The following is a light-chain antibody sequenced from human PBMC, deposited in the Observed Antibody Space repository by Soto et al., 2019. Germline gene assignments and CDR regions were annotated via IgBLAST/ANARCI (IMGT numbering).Light chain of an antibody. J-gene: IGLJ1*01. CDR3: KSYAGSNTYV. Sequence: ALTQPPSASGSPGQSVTISCTGTKSDIGVYDFVSWYQHHPGKAPRLIIYEVVQRPSGVPDRFSGSKSGNTASLTVSGLQAADEADYFCKSYAGSNTYVFGRGTKSPS. CDR1: KSDIGVYDF. V-gene: IGLV2-8*01. CDR2: EVV.